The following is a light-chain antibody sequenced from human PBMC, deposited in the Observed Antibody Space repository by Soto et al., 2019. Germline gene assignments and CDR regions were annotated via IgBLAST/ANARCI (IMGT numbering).Light chain of an antibody. V-gene: IGLV1-47*02. CDR3: AAWDDSLTVI. CDR2: GNN. Sequence: QSVLTQPPSASGTPGQRVTISCSGSSSNIGINYVYWYQQLPGTAPKLLIYGNNQRPSGVPDRFSGSKSGTSASLAISGLRSEDEADYYCAAWDDSLTVIFGGGTKLTVL. J-gene: IGLJ2*01. CDR1: SSNIGINY.